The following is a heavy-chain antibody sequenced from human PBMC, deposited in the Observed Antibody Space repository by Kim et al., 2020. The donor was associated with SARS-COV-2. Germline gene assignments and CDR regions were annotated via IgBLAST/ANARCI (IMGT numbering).Heavy chain of an antibody. CDR2: IYHSGST. D-gene: IGHD3-9*01. Sequence: SETLSLTCTVSGYSISSGYYWGWIRQPPGKGLEWIGSIYHSGSTYYNPSLKSRVTISVDTSKNQFSLKLSSVTAADTAVYYCARGWYDFLTGYYLNWFDP. CDR1: GYSISSGYY. V-gene: IGHV4-38-2*02. J-gene: IGHJ5*02. CDR3: ARGWYDFLTGYYLNWFDP.